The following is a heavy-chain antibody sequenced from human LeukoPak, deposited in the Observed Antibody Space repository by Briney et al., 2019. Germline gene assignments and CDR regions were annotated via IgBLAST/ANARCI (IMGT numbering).Heavy chain of an antibody. Sequence: GGSLRLSCAASGFTFNRYWMSWVRQAPGKGPEWVANVKQDGSAKYYVDSVKGRFTISRDNAKKSLDLQMNSLRVEDTAVYYCARDGPWGSPTSGWFDPWGQGTLVTVSS. J-gene: IGHJ5*02. CDR2: VKQDGSAK. D-gene: IGHD3-16*01. CDR3: ARDGPWGSPTSGWFDP. CDR1: GFTFNRYW. V-gene: IGHV3-7*01.